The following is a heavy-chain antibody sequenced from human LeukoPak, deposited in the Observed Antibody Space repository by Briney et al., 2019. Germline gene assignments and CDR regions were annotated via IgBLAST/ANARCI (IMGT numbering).Heavy chain of an antibody. D-gene: IGHD3-22*01. CDR2: INQDGRAK. J-gene: IGHJ4*02. V-gene: IGHV3-7*01. CDR3: ASSHDSSGND. CDR1: GFTFSNYW. Sequence: GGSLRLSCAASGFTFSNYWMSSVRQAPGKGLEWVGNINQDGRAKYYVDSVKGRFTISRDNAKNSVYLQMNSLRDEDTAVYYCASSHDSSGNDWGQGALVTVAS.